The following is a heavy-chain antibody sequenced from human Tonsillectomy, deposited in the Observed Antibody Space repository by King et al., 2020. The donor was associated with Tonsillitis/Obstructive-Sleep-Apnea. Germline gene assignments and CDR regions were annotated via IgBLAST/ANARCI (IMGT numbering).Heavy chain of an antibody. CDR2: ITNYNGNT. CDR3: AREVGPAVVDY. CDR1: GYTFTSYR. V-gene: IGHV1-18*01. Sequence: QLVQSGAEVKKPGASVKVSCKASGYTFTSYRITWVRQAPGQGLEWMGWITNYNGNTKYAQKFQGRVTMTTDTSTTTAYMELRSLRCDDTAVYYCAREVGPAVVDYWGQGTLVTVSS. J-gene: IGHJ4*02.